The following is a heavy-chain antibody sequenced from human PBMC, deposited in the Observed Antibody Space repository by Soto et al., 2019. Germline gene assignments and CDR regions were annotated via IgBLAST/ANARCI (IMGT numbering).Heavy chain of an antibody. CDR1: GFTFSSYS. CDR3: ARAPQPSWPHAFDI. V-gene: IGHV3-21*01. Sequence: GGSLRLSCAASGFTFSSYSMNWVRQAPGKGLEWVSSISSSSSYIYYADSVKGRFTISRDNANNSLYLQMNSLRAEDTAVYYCARAPQPSWPHAFDIWGQGTMVTVSS. CDR2: ISSSSSYI. D-gene: IGHD6-13*01. J-gene: IGHJ3*02.